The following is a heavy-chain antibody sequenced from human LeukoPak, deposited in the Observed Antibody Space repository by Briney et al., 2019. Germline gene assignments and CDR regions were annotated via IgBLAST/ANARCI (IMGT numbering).Heavy chain of an antibody. Sequence: GGSVRLSCAASGFTFSSYGMHWVRQAPGKGLEWVAVISYDGSNKYYADSVKGRFTISRDNSKNTLYLQMNSLRAEDTAVYYCARDRTAAATVLGYWGQGTLVTVSS. CDR3: ARDRTAAATVLGY. CDR2: ISYDGSNK. CDR1: GFTFSSYG. V-gene: IGHV3-30*19. D-gene: IGHD6-13*01. J-gene: IGHJ4*02.